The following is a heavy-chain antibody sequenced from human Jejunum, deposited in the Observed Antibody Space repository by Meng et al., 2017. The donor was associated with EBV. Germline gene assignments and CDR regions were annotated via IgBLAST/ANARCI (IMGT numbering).Heavy chain of an antibody. D-gene: IGHD6-13*01. CDR1: GGSISGSY. CDR2: VYYTGGT. CDR3: AREIPAAGKFDS. Sequence: QGQLQEAGPGLVKPSETLSLTCTVSGGSISGSYWNWIRQSPGKGLEWIGYVYYTGGTNYNPSLRGRVTISVDTSKNQFSLNLISVTAADTAVYCCAREIPAAGKFDSWGQGALVTVSS. J-gene: IGHJ4*02. V-gene: IGHV4-59*01.